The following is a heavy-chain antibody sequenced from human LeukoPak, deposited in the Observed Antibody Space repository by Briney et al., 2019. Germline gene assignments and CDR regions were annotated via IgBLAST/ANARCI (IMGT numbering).Heavy chain of an antibody. CDR3: ARAYYYDSSGYYRN. V-gene: IGHV1-2*06. CDR1: GYTFTGYY. J-gene: IGHJ4*02. CDR2: INPNSGGT. D-gene: IGHD3-22*01. Sequence: APVKVSCKASGYTFTGYYMHWVRQAPGQGLEWMGRINPNSGGTNYAQKFQGRVTMTRDTSISTAYMELSRLRSDDTAVYYCARAYYYDSSGYYRNWGQGTLVTVSS.